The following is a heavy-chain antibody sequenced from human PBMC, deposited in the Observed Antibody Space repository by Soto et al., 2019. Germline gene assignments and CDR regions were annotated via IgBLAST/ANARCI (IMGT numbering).Heavy chain of an antibody. V-gene: IGHV3-7*04. CDR3: ARDPNIVVVPAATYYYYGMAV. J-gene: IGHJ6*02. D-gene: IGHD2-2*01. Sequence: PGGSLRLSCAASGFTFSTYWMSWVRQAPGKGLEWVANIKQDGSEKYYVDSVKGRFTISRDNAKNSLYLQMNSLRAEDTAVYYCARDPNIVVVPAATYYYYGMAVWSQGTTVTGSS. CDR1: GFTFSTYW. CDR2: IKQDGSEK.